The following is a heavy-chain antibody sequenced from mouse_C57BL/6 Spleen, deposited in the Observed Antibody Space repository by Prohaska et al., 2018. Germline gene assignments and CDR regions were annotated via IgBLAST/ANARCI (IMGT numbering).Heavy chain of an antibody. V-gene: IGHV1-82*01. Sequence: SVKISCKASGYAFSSSWMNWVKQRPGKGLEWIGRIYPGDGDTNDNGKFKGKGTLTADKSSSTAYMELRSLTSEDSAVYYCGRGNGTHDYWGQGTTLTVSS. CDR1: GYAFSSSW. CDR2: IYPGDGDT. CDR3: GRGNGTHDY. J-gene: IGHJ2*01. D-gene: IGHD1-1*01.